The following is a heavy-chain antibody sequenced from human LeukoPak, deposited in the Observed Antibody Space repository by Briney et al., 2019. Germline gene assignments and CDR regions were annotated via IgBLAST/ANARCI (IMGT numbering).Heavy chain of an antibody. CDR1: GYTFTGYY. CDR3: ARVGLRLRYYFDY. D-gene: IGHD5-12*01. Sequence: GASVKVSCKASGYTFTGYYMHWVRQAPGQGPEWMGWMNPNSGNTGYAQKFQGRVTMTRNTSISTAYMELSSLRSEDTAVYYCARVGLRLRYYFDYWGQGTLVTVSS. J-gene: IGHJ4*02. V-gene: IGHV1-8*02. CDR2: MNPNSGNT.